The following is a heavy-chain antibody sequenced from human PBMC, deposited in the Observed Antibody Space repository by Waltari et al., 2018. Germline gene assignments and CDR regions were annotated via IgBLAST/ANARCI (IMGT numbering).Heavy chain of an antibody. J-gene: IGHJ4*02. D-gene: IGHD6-19*01. Sequence: QGLLVESGGRVVQSGRSLRLSCAAAGSTFNRYVMQWVRQAPGKGLEWVAVVWYDGINKYYADSVKGRFTISRDNSENTLYLQMNSLRVDDTATYYCARGALAGRFFDFWGQGTLVTVSS. CDR1: GSTFNRYV. CDR3: ARGALAGRFFDF. V-gene: IGHV3-33*01. CDR2: VWYDGINK.